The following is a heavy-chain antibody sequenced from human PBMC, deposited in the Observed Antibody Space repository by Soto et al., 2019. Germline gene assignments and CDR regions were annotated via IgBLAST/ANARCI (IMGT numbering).Heavy chain of an antibody. Sequence: GESLKISCKGFGYSFTSYWIGWVRPMPGKSLEWMGIIYPGDSDTRYSPSFQGQVTISADKSISTAYLQWSSLKASDTAMYYCATYDYDILTGPERYAFDIWGQGTMVTVSS. CDR2: IYPGDSDT. CDR1: GYSFTSYW. D-gene: IGHD3-9*01. J-gene: IGHJ3*02. V-gene: IGHV5-51*01. CDR3: ATYDYDILTGPERYAFDI.